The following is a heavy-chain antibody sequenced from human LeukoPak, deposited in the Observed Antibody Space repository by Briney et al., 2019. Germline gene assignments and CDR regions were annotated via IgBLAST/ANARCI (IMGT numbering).Heavy chain of an antibody. J-gene: IGHJ5*02. CDR2: VSYSGTT. V-gene: IGHV4-59*01. Sequence: PSETLSLTCTVSGGSISSYYWTWIRQPPGKGLEWIGYVSYSGTTNYNPSLNSRVTISVDTSKNQFSLKLSSLTAADTAVYYCARGKIELWPWGQGTLVTVSS. D-gene: IGHD2/OR15-2a*01. CDR3: ARGKIELWP. CDR1: GGSISSYY.